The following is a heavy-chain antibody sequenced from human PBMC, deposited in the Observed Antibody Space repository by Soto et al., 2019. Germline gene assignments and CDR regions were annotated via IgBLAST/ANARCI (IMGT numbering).Heavy chain of an antibody. Sequence: GGSLRLSCAASGFTFSTSAMSWVRQAPGKGLEWVSTISAGGVSTYYADSVKGRFTISRDNSKNTLYVQINSLRAEDTAVYYCAKSRWCGSGNCYPYYFDYWGQGTLVTVSS. CDR2: ISAGGVST. CDR3: AKSRWCGSGNCYPYYFDY. V-gene: IGHV3-23*01. CDR1: GFTFSTSA. D-gene: IGHD2-15*01. J-gene: IGHJ4*02.